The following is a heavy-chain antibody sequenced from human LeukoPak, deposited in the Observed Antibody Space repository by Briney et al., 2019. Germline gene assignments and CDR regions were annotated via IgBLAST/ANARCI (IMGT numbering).Heavy chain of an antibody. Sequence: GSLKISCKSSGYTFATSWIAWVRQMPGKGLEWMGIIYPGDSDTRYSPSFQGQVTISAGNSISTAYLQWSSLKATDTAMYYCARRGSRGSWYYFDYWGQGTLVTVSS. J-gene: IGHJ4*02. D-gene: IGHD6-19*01. V-gene: IGHV5-51*01. CDR1: GYTFATSW. CDR3: ARRGSRGSWYYFDY. CDR2: IYPGDSDT.